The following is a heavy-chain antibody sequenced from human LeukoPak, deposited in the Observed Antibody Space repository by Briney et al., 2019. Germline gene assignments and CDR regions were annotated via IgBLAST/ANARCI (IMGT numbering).Heavy chain of an antibody. CDR1: GFTFSSYA. D-gene: IGHD4-17*01. Sequence: PGGSLRLSCAASGFTFSSYAMHWVRQAPGKGLEWVAVISYDGSNKCYADSVKGRFTISRDNSKNTLYLQMNSLRAEDTAVYYCAKDLDYGDLEVGYWGQGTLVTVSS. V-gene: IGHV3-30-3*01. CDR2: ISYDGSNK. CDR3: AKDLDYGDLEVGY. J-gene: IGHJ4*02.